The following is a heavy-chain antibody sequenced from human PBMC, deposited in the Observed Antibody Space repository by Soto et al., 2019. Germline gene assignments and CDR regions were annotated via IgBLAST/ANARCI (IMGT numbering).Heavy chain of an antibody. J-gene: IGHJ6*02. V-gene: IGHV1-69*13. CDR2: IIPIFGTA. CDR1: AVTFSSYA. D-gene: IGHD1-26*01. Sequence: SVKGSSKASAVTFSSYAISWLRQAPGQGLEWMGGIIPIFGTANDATKFQGRVTITADESASTAYMELSSLRSEDTAVDYCARDYSGSYSFSILGYYYGMDVWGQGTTVTVSS. CDR3: ARDYSGSYSFSILGYYYGMDV.